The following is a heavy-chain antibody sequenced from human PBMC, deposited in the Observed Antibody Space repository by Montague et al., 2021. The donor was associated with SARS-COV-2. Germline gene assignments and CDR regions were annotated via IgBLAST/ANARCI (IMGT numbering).Heavy chain of an antibody. CDR1: GFTFSSYS. D-gene: IGHD3-3*01. CDR3: ARGYDFWSGGYYYYYGMDV. J-gene: IGHJ6*02. CDR2: ISSSSSYI. V-gene: IGHV3-21*01. Sequence: FLRLSCAASGFTFSSYSMNWVRQAPGKGLEWVSSISSSSSYIYYADSVKGRFTISRDNAKNSLYLQMNSPRAEDAAVYYCARGYDFWSGGYYYYYGMDVRGQGTTVTVSS.